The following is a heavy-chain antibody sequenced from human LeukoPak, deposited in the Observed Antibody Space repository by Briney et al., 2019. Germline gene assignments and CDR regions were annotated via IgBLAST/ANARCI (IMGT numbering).Heavy chain of an antibody. V-gene: IGHV4-39*07. CDR2: IYYSGST. D-gene: IGHD3-16*01. Sequence: SETLSLTCTVSGGSISSSSYYWGWIRQPPGKGLEWIGSIYYSGSTYYNPSLKSRISISVDTSKNQFSLKLTSVTAADTAVYYCAREHPRGEVDDFDYWGQGTLVTVSS. J-gene: IGHJ4*02. CDR3: AREHPRGEVDDFDY. CDR1: GGSISSSSYY.